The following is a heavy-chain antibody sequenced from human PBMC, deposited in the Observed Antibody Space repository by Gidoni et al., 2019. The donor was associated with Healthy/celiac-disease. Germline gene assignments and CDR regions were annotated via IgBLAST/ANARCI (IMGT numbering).Heavy chain of an antibody. CDR3: AREWAMIDY. CDR1: GFTFSSYS. J-gene: IGHJ4*02. Sequence: EVQLVESGGGLVKPGVSLRLTCATSGFTFSSYSRNWVRKAPGKGLVWVSSISRSSSYIYYADSVKGRFTISRDNAKNSLYLQMNSLRAEDTAVYYCAREWAMIDYWGQGTLVTVSS. CDR2: ISRSSSYI. D-gene: IGHD3-22*01. V-gene: IGHV3-21*01.